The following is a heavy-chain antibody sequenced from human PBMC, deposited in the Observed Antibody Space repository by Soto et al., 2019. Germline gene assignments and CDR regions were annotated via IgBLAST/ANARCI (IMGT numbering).Heavy chain of an antibody. CDR2: IRNKANNYAT. J-gene: IGHJ4*02. Sequence: GGSLRLSCAASGFTFSDHYMDWVRQAPGKGLEWVGRIRNKANNYATEYAASVKGRFTISGDDSKNSLYLQMNSLETEDTAVYSCARGPRGLYHQDYWGQGALVTVSS. CDR3: ARGPRGLYHQDY. D-gene: IGHD2-2*01. V-gene: IGHV3-72*01. CDR1: GFTFSDHY.